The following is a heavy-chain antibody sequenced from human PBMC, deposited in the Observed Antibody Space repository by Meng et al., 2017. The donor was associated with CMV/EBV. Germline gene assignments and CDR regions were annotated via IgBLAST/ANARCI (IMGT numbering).Heavy chain of an antibody. Sequence: SGPTLVKPTQTLTLTCTFSGFSLSTSGVGVGWIRQPPGKALEWLALIYWNDDKRYSPSLKSRLTITKDTSKNQVVLTMTNMDPVDTATYYYVSLLEWLLSLNYWGQGTLVTVSS. V-gene: IGHV2-5*04. D-gene: IGHD3-3*01. CDR1: GFSLSTSGVG. CDR3: VSLLEWLLSLNY. J-gene: IGHJ4*02. CDR2: IYWNDDK.